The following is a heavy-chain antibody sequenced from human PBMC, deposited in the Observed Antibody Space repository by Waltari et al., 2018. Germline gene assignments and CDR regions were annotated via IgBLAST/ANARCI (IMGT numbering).Heavy chain of an antibody. Sequence: QVQLVESGGGVVQPGRSLRLSCRASGFTFSTFALHWVRQAPGKGLEWVSVISYDGNNKYYADSVKGRLTISRDNSKNTLYLEMNSLRVEDTAVYYCARAEVKGYYDFWSDYSHYWGQGTQVTVSS. D-gene: IGHD3-3*01. CDR3: ARAEVKGYYDFWSDYSHY. CDR2: ISYDGNNK. V-gene: IGHV3-30-3*01. J-gene: IGHJ4*02. CDR1: GFTFSTFA.